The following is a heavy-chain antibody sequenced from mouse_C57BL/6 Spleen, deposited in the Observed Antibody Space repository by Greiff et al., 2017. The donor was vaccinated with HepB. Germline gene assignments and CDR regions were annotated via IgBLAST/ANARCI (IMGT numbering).Heavy chain of an antibody. CDR1: GYTFTDYY. Sequence: VQLQQSGPELVKPGASVKISCKASGYTFTDYYMNWVKQSHGKSLEWIGDINPNNGGTSYNQKFKGKATLTVDKSSSTAYMELRSLTSEDSAVYYCARDYYYGSSGGYYCDYWGQGTTLTVSS. D-gene: IGHD1-1*01. V-gene: IGHV1-26*01. CDR2: INPNNGGT. J-gene: IGHJ2*01. CDR3: ARDYYYGSSGGYYCDY.